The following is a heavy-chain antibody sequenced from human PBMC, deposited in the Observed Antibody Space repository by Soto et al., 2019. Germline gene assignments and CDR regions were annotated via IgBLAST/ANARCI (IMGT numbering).Heavy chain of an antibody. CDR3: IRTSLVVAAATREDY. V-gene: IGHV3-74*01. CDR2: INSDGSST. D-gene: IGHD2-15*01. Sequence: EVHLVESGGGLVQPGGSLRLSCAASGFTFSSYWMHWVRQAPGKGLVWVSRINSDGSSTSYAASVKGRFTISRDNAKNTLDLQMNSLRAEDTAVYYCIRTSLVVAAATREDYWGSGTLVTVST. CDR1: GFTFSSYW. J-gene: IGHJ4*02.